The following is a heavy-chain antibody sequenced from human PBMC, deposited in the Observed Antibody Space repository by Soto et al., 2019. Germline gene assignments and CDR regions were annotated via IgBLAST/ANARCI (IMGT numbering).Heavy chain of an antibody. D-gene: IGHD6-6*01. J-gene: IGHJ5*02. CDR1: GYSISSGYY. Sequence: NPSETLSLTCAVSGYSISSGYYWGWIRQPPGKGLEWIGSIYHSGSTYYNPSLKSRVTISVDTSKNQFSLKLSSVTAADTAVYYCARVGLAARDNWFDPWGQGNLVTVSS. CDR3: ARVGLAARDNWFDP. CDR2: IYHSGST. V-gene: IGHV4-38-2*01.